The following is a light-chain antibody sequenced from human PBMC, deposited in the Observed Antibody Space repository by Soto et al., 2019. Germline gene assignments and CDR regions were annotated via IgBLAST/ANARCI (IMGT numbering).Light chain of an antibody. V-gene: IGLV4-69*01. CDR3: QTWGTGTWV. CDR1: SGHSSYA. Sequence: QLVLTQSPSASASLGASVELTCTLSSGHSSYAIAWHQQQPEKGPRYLMKLNSDGSHSKGDGIPDRFSGSSSGAERYLTISSLQSEDEADYYCQTWGTGTWVFGGGTKVTVL. CDR2: LNSDGSH. J-gene: IGLJ3*02.